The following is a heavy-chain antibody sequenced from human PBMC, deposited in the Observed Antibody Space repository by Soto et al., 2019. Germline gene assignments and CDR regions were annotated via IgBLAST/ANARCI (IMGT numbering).Heavy chain of an antibody. V-gene: IGHV3-21*01. Sequence: GESLKISCAASGFTFSSYSMNWVRQAPGKGLEWVSSISSSSRYIYYADSVKGRFTISRDNAKNSLYLQMNSLRAEDTAVYYCARDGDGYNSHDYWGQGTLVTVSS. D-gene: IGHD5-12*01. CDR1: GFTFSSYS. CDR2: ISSSSRYI. CDR3: ARDGDGYNSHDY. J-gene: IGHJ4*02.